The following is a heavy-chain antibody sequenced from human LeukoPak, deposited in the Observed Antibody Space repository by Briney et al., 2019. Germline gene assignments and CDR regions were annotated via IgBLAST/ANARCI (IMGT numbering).Heavy chain of an antibody. CDR1: GYSLTNYA. V-gene: IGHV1-3*01. D-gene: IGHD6-19*01. CDR3: VRGGPNKSGWTLDY. CDR2: FNSDTGNT. J-gene: IGHJ4*02. Sequence: ASVKVSCKASGYSLTNYAIHWVRQAPGQRLECMGWFNSDTGNTDYSQKFQGRVTISRDTSANTAYMELNRLRPEDTAVFYCVRGGPNKSGWTLDYWGQGTLVTVSA.